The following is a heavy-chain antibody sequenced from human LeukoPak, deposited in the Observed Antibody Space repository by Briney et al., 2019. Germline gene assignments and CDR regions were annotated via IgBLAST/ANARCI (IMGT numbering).Heavy chain of an antibody. CDR3: ARAPLAAANYFDY. D-gene: IGHD6-13*01. Sequence: SETLSLTCTVSGGSISSGGYYWSWIRQHPGKGLEWIGYIYYSGSTYYNPSLKSRVTISVDRSKNQFSLKLSSVTAADTAVYYCARAPLAAANYFDYWGQGTLVTVSS. J-gene: IGHJ4*02. V-gene: IGHV4-31*03. CDR2: IYYSGST. CDR1: GGSISSGGYY.